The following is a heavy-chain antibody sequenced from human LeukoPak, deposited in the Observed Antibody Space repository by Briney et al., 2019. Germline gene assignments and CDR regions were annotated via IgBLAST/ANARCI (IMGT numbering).Heavy chain of an antibody. J-gene: IGHJ4*02. CDR1: GFTFSSYA. V-gene: IGHV3-23*01. CDR3: AKEGHGDLEYYFDY. CDR2: ISGSGGST. D-gene: IGHD3-3*01. Sequence: PGGSLRLSCAASGFTFSSYAMSWVRQAPGKGLEWVSAISGSGGSTYYAGSVKGRFTISRDNSKSTLYLQMNSLRAEDTAVYYCAKEGHGDLEYYFDYWGQGTLVTVSS.